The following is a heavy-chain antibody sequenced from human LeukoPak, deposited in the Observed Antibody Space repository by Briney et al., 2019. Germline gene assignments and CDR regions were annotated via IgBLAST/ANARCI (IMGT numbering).Heavy chain of an antibody. V-gene: IGHV3-23*01. CDR2: ISGSGGST. CDR1: GFTFSSYA. D-gene: IGHD3-22*01. Sequence: GGSLRLSCAASGFTFSSYAMSWVRQAPGKGLEWVSAISGSGGSTYYADSVKGRFTISRDNSKNTLYLQMNSLRAEDTAVYYCAKDGHYYDTPYYFDYWGQGTLVTVSS. J-gene: IGHJ4*02. CDR3: AKDGHYYDTPYYFDY.